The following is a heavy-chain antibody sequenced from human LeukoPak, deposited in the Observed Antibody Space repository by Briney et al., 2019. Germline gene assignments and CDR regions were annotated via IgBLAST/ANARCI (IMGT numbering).Heavy chain of an antibody. CDR2: IYYSGST. V-gene: IGHV4-39*01. CDR3: ATRINIVATIDY. CDR1: GGSISSSSYY. D-gene: IGHD5-12*01. J-gene: IGHJ4*02. Sequence: SETLSLTCTISGGSISSSSYYWGWIRQPPGKGLEWIGSIYYSGSTYYSPSLKGRVTISVDTSKNQFSLKLSSVTAADTAVYYCATRINIVATIDYWGQGTLVTVSS.